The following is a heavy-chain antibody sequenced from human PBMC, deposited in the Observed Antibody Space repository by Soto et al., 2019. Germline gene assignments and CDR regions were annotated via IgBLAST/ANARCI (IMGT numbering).Heavy chain of an antibody. J-gene: IGHJ4*02. CDR3: AKGRYDFWSPYYFDS. CDR1: GLNFDDFA. CDR2: ITWNGRVL. D-gene: IGHD3-3*01. Sequence: GGSLRLSCVGTGLNFDDFAMHWVRQAPGKGLEWVSGITWNGRVLAYADSVKGRFTISRDNARNSLYLQMDSLRDEDTALYYCAKGRYDFWSPYYFDSWGQGTL. V-gene: IGHV3-9*01.